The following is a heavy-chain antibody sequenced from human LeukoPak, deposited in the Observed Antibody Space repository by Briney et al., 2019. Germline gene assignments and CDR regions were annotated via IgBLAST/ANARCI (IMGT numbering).Heavy chain of an antibody. CDR1: GFTFSSYA. J-gene: IGHJ4*02. D-gene: IGHD1-26*01. Sequence: GSLRLSRAASGFTFSSYAMSWVRQAPGKGLEWVSAISGSGGSTYYADSVKGRFTISRDNSKNTLYLQMNSLRAEDTAVYYCAKDGGSIVGATRGYFDYWGQGTLVTVSS. CDR2: ISGSGGST. CDR3: AKDGGSIVGATRGYFDY. V-gene: IGHV3-23*01.